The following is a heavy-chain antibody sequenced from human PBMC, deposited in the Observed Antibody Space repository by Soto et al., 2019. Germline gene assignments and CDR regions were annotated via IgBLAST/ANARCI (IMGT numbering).Heavy chain of an antibody. CDR3: ARENGGIAALGVERDYYYYYMDV. Sequence: ASVKVSCKASGYTFTSYYMHWVRQAPGQGLEWMGIINPSGGSTSYAQKFQGRVTMTRDTSTSTVYMELSSLRSEDTAVYYCARENGGIAALGVERDYYYYYMDVWGKGTTVTVSS. D-gene: IGHD6-6*01. CDR2: INPSGGST. V-gene: IGHV1-46*03. J-gene: IGHJ6*03. CDR1: GYTFTSYY.